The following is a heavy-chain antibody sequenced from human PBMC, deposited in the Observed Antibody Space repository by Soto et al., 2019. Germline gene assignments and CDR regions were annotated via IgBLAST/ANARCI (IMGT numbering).Heavy chain of an antibody. CDR2: ISPLKGNT. CDR1: GYTFTNYV. J-gene: IGHJ4*02. Sequence: EASVKVSCKASGYTFTNYVIHWVRQAPGQGLEWMGWISPLKGNTKYAQKVQGRVSVTTDTSTNTVYMELSGLRYDDTALYYCARSGEHPFDFWGQGTLVTVSS. V-gene: IGHV1-18*01. D-gene: IGHD6-25*01. CDR3: ARSGEHPFDF.